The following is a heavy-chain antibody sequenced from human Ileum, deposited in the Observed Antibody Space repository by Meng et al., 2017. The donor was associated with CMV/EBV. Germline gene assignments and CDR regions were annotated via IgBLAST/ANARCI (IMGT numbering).Heavy chain of an antibody. CDR1: GGSVSSGSYY. J-gene: IGHJ4*02. Sequence: SGGSVSSGSYYWSWIRQPPGKGLEWIGYIYYSGSTNYKPSLKSRVTISVDTSKNQFSLKLSSVTAADTAVYYCARDLYDSSGEFDYWGQGTLVTVSS. CDR3: ARDLYDSSGEFDY. D-gene: IGHD3-22*01. V-gene: IGHV4-61*01. CDR2: IYYSGST.